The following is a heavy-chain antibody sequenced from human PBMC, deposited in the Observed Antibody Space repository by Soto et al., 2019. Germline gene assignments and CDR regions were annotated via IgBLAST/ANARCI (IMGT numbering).Heavy chain of an antibody. V-gene: IGHV4-59*08. Sequence: PSETLSLICTVSGGSISSYYWSWIRQPPGKGLEWIGYIYYSGSTNYNPSLKSRVTISVDTSKNQFSLKLSSVTAADTAVYYCARRIRSAAFDIWGQGTMVTVSS. CDR1: GGSISSYY. J-gene: IGHJ3*02. CDR2: IYYSGST. CDR3: ARRIRSAAFDI. D-gene: IGHD6-6*01.